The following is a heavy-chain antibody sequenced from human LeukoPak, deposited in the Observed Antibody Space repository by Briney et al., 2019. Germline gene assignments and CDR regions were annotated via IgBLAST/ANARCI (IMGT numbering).Heavy chain of an antibody. CDR3: ARGPKWRVAGNCFDY. CDR2: INHSGST. CDR1: GGSFSGYY. J-gene: IGHJ4*02. V-gene: IGHV4-34*01. D-gene: IGHD6-19*01. Sequence: PSETLSLTCAVYGGSFSGYYWSWIRQPPGKGLEWIGEINHSGSTNYNPSLKSRVTISVDTSKNQFSLKLSSVTAADTAVYYCARGPKWRVAGNCFDYWGQGTLVTVSS.